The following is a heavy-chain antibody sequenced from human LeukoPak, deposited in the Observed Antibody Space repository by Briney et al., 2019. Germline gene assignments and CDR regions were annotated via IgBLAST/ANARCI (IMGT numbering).Heavy chain of an antibody. Sequence: ASVKVSCKASGYTFTGYDINWVRQATGQGLEWMGWMNPNSGNTGYAQKFQGRVTITRNTSISTAYMELSSLRSEDTAVYYCALYYDFWSGYWYWGQGTLVTVSS. CDR3: ALYYDFWSGYWY. J-gene: IGHJ4*02. CDR1: GYTFTGYD. D-gene: IGHD3-3*01. V-gene: IGHV1-8*03. CDR2: MNPNSGNT.